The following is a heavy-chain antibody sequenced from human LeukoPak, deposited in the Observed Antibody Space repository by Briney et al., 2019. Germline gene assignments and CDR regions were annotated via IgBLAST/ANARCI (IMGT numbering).Heavy chain of an antibody. J-gene: IGHJ4*02. CDR2: ISGSGGST. Sequence: GGSLRLSCAASGFTFSSYDMSWVRQAPGKGLEWVSTISGSGGSTYNADSVKGRFTISRDNSKNTLYLQMNSLRAEDTAVYYCAKGSYCSGGSCYSGRPDYWGQGTLVTVSS. CDR3: AKGSYCSGGSCYSGRPDY. V-gene: IGHV3-23*01. CDR1: GFTFSSYD. D-gene: IGHD2-15*01.